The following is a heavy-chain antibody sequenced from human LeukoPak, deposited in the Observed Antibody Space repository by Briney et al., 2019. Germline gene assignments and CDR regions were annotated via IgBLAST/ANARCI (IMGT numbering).Heavy chain of an antibody. Sequence: GRSLRLSCAASGFTFSSYGMHWVRQAPGKGLEWVAVISYDGSNKYYADSVKGRFTISRDNSKNTLYLQMNSLRAEDTAVYHCAKEGGYDRVDASDIWGQGTMVTVSS. CDR3: AKEGGYDRVDASDI. V-gene: IGHV3-30*18. CDR2: ISYDGSNK. D-gene: IGHD5-12*01. CDR1: GFTFSSYG. J-gene: IGHJ3*02.